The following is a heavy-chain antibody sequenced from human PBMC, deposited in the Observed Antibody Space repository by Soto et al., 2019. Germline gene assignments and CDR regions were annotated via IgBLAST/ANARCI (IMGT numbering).Heavy chain of an antibody. CDR2: ISGSGGRT. CDR1: GFTFSSYA. Sequence: GGSLRLSCAASGFTFSSYAMSWVRQAPGKGLEWVSGISGSGGRTYYADSVKGRFTISRDNSKNTLYLQMNSLRAEDTAIYYCARGTGLYCGGDCYPLDYWGQGTLVTVSS. D-gene: IGHD2-21*01. V-gene: IGHV3-23*01. J-gene: IGHJ4*02. CDR3: ARGTGLYCGGDCYPLDY.